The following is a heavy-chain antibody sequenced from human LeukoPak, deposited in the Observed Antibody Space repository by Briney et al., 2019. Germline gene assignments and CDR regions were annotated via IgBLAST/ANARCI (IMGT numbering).Heavy chain of an antibody. CDR2: ITSSGNYM. CDR1: GFTFSSHS. CDR3: ARESSWSFDY. J-gene: IGHJ4*02. D-gene: IGHD6-13*01. Sequence: GGSLRLSCAASGFTFSSHSMNWVRQAPGKGLEWVSSITSSGNYMYYADSVKGRFTISRDNAKNSLYLQMNSLRAEDTALYYCARESSWSFDYWGQGTLVTVSS. V-gene: IGHV3-21*01.